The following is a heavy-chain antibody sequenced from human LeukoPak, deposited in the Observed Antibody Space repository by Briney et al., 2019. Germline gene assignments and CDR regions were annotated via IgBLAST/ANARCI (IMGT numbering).Heavy chain of an antibody. CDR3: ASAPFRGYSTGWYRYFDC. Sequence: QPGGSLRLTCAASGFSVSDNYMSWVRQAPGKGLEWVSIIYSGGRAYYADSVKGRFTIYRDRSKNTLFLQMDSLRAEDTAVYYCASAPFRGYSTGWYRYFDCWGQGPLVTVSS. J-gene: IGHJ4*02. CDR1: GFSVSDNY. CDR2: IYSGGRA. V-gene: IGHV3-66*01. D-gene: IGHD6-19*01.